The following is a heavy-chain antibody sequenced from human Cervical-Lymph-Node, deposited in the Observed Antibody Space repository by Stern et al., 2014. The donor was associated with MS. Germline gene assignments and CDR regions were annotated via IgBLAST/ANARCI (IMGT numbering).Heavy chain of an antibody. D-gene: IGHD3-22*01. Sequence: VQLVESGAEVKKPGSSVKVSCKASGGTFSSYTISWVRQAPGQGLEWMGGIIPIFGTANYAQKFQGRVTITADESTSTAYMELSSLRSEDTAVYYCASAYYYDSSGYYAFDYWGQGTLVTVSS. V-gene: IGHV1-69*01. CDR3: ASAYYYDSSGYYAFDY. CDR1: GGTFSSYT. CDR2: IIPIFGTA. J-gene: IGHJ4*02.